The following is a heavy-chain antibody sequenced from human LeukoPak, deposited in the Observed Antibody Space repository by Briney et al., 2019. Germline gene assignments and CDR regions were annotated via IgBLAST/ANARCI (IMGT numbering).Heavy chain of an antibody. V-gene: IGHV1-24*01. CDR3: ATWGGESVY. J-gene: IGHJ4*02. D-gene: IGHD3-16*01. Sequence: ASVKVSCKASGYTFTSYDINWVRQAPGKGLEWMGGFDPEDGETIYAQKFQGRVTMTEDTSTDTAYMELSSLRSEDTAVYYCATWGGESVYWGQGTLVTVSS. CDR2: FDPEDGET. CDR1: GYTFTSYD.